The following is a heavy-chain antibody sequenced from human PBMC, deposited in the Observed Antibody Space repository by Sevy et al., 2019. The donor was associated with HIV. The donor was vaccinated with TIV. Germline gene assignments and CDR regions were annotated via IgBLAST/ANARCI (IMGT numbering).Heavy chain of an antibody. V-gene: IGHV1-18*01. CDR2: ISAYNGNT. J-gene: IGHJ3*02. CDR3: VRDGGLYDSSGYYGGPDAFDI. Sequence: ASVKVSCKASGYTFTSYGISWVRQAPGQGLEWMGWISAYNGNTNYAQKLQGRVTMTTDTSTSTAYMELRRLGSDDTAVYYCVRDGGLYDSSGYYGGPDAFDIWGQGTMVTVSS. D-gene: IGHD3-22*01. CDR1: GYTFTSYG.